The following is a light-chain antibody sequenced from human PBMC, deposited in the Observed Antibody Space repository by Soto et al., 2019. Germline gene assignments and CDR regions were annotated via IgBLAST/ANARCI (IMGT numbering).Light chain of an antibody. CDR1: SSDVGGYGY. Sequence: QSALTQPASVSGSPGQSITISWTGTSSDVGGYGYVSWYQQHPGKAPKLMIYGVNNRPSGVSYRFSGSKSGNTASLTISGLQAEDEADYYCSSYTSSTTYVFGTGTQLTVL. J-gene: IGLJ1*01. V-gene: IGLV2-14*01. CDR2: GVN. CDR3: SSYTSSTTYV.